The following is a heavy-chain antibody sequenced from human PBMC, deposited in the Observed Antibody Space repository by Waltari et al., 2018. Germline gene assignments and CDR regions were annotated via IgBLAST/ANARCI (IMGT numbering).Heavy chain of an antibody. J-gene: IGHJ6*02. CDR3: ARALSSPSGYFYYYGMDV. V-gene: IGHV1-2*02. CDR1: GYPSRGHH. D-gene: IGHD6-6*01. CDR2: INPHSGAT. Sequence: QVQLVQSGAEVRKPGASGKVSCQASGYPSRGHHMHWVRQAPGHGLEWMGWINPHSGATKVTQKFQGRVTMTRDTSISTAYMELNRLGSDDTAVYYCARALSSPSGYFYYYGMDVWGRGTTVTVSS.